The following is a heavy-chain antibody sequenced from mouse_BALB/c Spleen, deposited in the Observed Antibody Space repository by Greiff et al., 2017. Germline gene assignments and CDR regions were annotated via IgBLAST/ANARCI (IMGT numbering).Heavy chain of an antibody. CDR2: IWGGGST. V-gene: IGHV2-6-4*01. CDR1: GFSLSRYS. Sequence: QVQLKESGPGLVAPSQSLSITCTVSGFSLSRYSVHWVRQPPGKGLEWLGMIWGGGSTDYNSALKSRLSISKDNSKSQVFLKMNSLQTDDTAMYYCAREDYGYDAPLRYFDVWGAGTTVTVSS. D-gene: IGHD2-2*01. CDR3: AREDYGYDAPLRYFDV. J-gene: IGHJ1*01.